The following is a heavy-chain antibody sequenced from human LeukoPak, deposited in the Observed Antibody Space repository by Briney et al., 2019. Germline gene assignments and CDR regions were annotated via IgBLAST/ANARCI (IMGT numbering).Heavy chain of an antibody. Sequence: GGSLRLSCAASGFTFSSYWMYWVRQAPGKGLVWVSRIKSDGSSTSYADYVKGRFTISRDNAKNTLYLQMNSLRAEDTAVYYCVSDKYCSGGSCYPVADYWGQGTLVTVSS. CDR1: GFTFSSYW. D-gene: IGHD2-15*01. CDR2: IKSDGSST. J-gene: IGHJ4*02. V-gene: IGHV3-74*01. CDR3: VSDKYCSGGSCYPVADY.